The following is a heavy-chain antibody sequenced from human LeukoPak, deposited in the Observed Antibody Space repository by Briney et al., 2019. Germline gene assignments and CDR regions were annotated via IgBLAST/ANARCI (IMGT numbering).Heavy chain of an antibody. CDR2: IKSKTDGGTR. D-gene: IGHD4/OR15-4a*01. Sequence: NPGGSLPLSCAVSGFTSSNAWMSWVRQAPGKGLEWVGRIKSKTDGGTRDYAAPVTGRFTISRDDSKNTLYLQMNSLKTEDTAVYYCTTFDYAAFLIWGQGTMVTVSS. J-gene: IGHJ3*02. V-gene: IGHV3-15*01. CDR3: TTFDYAAFLI. CDR1: GFTSSNAW.